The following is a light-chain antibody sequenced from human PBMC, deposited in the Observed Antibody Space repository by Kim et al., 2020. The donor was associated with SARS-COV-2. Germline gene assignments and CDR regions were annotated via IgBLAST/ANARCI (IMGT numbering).Light chain of an antibody. CDR1: SSDVGSYNY. Sequence: GQSITISYTGTSSDVGSYNYVSWYQQHPGKATKLMIYDVSNRPSGVSNRFSGSKSGNTDSLTISGLQAEDEADYYCSSYTSSSTLVFGGGTQLTVL. CDR2: DVS. J-gene: IGLJ3*02. CDR3: SSYTSSSTLV. V-gene: IGLV2-14*03.